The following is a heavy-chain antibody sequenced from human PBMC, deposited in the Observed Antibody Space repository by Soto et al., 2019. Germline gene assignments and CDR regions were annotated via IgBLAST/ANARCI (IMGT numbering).Heavy chain of an antibody. J-gene: IGHJ6*02. CDR1: GGSFSGYY. Sequence: SETLSLTCAVYGGSFSGYYWSWIRHPPGKGLEGFGEINHSGSTNYNPSLKSRLTISVDTSKNQFSLKRSSVTAADTAVYYCARETRSSWYLAGYDMDVWGHGTTVTVSS. CDR3: ARETRSSWYLAGYDMDV. V-gene: IGHV4-34*01. D-gene: IGHD6-13*01. CDR2: INHSGST.